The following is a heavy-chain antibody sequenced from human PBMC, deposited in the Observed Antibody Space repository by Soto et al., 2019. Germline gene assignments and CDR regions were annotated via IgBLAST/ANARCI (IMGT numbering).Heavy chain of an antibody. V-gene: IGHV3-11*06. J-gene: IGHJ4*02. Sequence: QVQLVESGGGLVKPGGSLRLSCSASGFTFSDYYMTWIRQAPGKGLEWVSYISSTSSHTNYADSVEGRFTISRDNAKNSLYLQMNSLRAEDTAVYYGARAASELDYWGQGTLVTVSP. CDR2: ISSTSSHT. CDR3: ARAASELDY. CDR1: GFTFSDYY. D-gene: IGHD5-18*01.